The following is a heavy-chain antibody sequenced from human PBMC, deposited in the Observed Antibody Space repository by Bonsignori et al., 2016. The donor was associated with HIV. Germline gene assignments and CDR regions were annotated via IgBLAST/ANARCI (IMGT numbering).Heavy chain of an antibody. CDR3: ARVPQQWAGTTSGY. CDR2: ISSSSSTI. D-gene: IGHD1-7*01. V-gene: IGHV3-48*02. Sequence: WIRQPPGKGLEWVSYISSSSSTIYYADSVKGRFTISRDNAKNSLYLQMNSLRDEDTAVYYCARVPQQWAGTTSGYWGQGTLVTVSS. J-gene: IGHJ4*02.